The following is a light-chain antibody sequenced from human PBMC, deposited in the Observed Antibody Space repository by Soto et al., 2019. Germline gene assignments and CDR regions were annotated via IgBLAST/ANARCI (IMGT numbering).Light chain of an antibody. V-gene: IGLV2-14*01. J-gene: IGLJ3*02. CDR1: SSNVGGYNY. CDR2: EVS. CDR3: FSYTTSSTLV. Sequence: QSALTQPASVSGSPGQSITISCTGTSSNVGGYNYVSWYQQHPAKAPKLMIYEVSNRPSGVSHRFSGSKSGNTASLTISGLQAEDEADYYCFSYTTSSTLVFGGGTKLTVL.